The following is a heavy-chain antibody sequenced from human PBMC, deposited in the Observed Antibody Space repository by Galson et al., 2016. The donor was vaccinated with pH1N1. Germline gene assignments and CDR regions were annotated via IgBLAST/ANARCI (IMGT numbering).Heavy chain of an antibody. J-gene: IGHJ4*02. CDR1: GFRFSNFA. CDR2: ISASGENT. Sequence: SLRLSCAASGFRFSNFALSWVRQAPGKGLEWVSVISASGENTYYADSVRGRFIISRDNSKNTLYLQTNSLRAEDTAIYYCVKLDSSGYYYGRFDSWGQGTLVTVSS. V-gene: IGHV3-23*01. D-gene: IGHD3-22*01. CDR3: VKLDSSGYYYGRFDS.